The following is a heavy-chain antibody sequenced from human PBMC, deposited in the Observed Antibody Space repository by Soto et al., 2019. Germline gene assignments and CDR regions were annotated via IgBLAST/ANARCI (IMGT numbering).Heavy chain of an antibody. D-gene: IGHD5-18*01. CDR1: GFTFSSYG. Sequence: QVQLVESGGGVVQPGRSLRLSCAASGFTFSSYGMHWVRQAPGKGLEWVAVISYDGSNKYYADSVKGRFTISRDNSKNTLYLQMNSLRAEDTAVYYCAKDIGYDTAMVTGEDYYGMDVWGQGTTVTVSS. CDR2: ISYDGSNK. V-gene: IGHV3-30*18. CDR3: AKDIGYDTAMVTGEDYYGMDV. J-gene: IGHJ6*02.